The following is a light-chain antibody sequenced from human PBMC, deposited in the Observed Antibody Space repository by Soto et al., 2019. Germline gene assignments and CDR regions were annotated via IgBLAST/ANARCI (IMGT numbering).Light chain of an antibody. CDR2: EVS. CDR3: RSYGGSRVP. Sequence: QSALTQPPSASGSPGQSVTISCTGTSSDVGGYNFVSWYQQHPGKAPNLMIYEVSKRPSGVPDRFSGSRSGNTASLTVSGLQADDEADYCWRSYGGSRVPFGTGTKLTVL. J-gene: IGLJ1*01. V-gene: IGLV2-8*01. CDR1: SSDVGGYNF.